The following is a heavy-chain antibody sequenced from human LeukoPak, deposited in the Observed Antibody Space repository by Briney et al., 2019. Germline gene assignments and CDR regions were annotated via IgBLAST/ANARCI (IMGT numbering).Heavy chain of an antibody. V-gene: IGHV3-66*02. CDR3: AILQMDT. J-gene: IGHJ5*02. Sequence: GGSLRLSCAASEFSVGSNYMTWVRQAPGKGLEWVSLIYSGGSTYYADSVKGRFTISRDNSKNTLYLQMNSLRAEDTAVYYCAILQMDTWGQGTLVTVSS. D-gene: IGHD5-24*01. CDR1: EFSVGSNY. CDR2: IYSGGST.